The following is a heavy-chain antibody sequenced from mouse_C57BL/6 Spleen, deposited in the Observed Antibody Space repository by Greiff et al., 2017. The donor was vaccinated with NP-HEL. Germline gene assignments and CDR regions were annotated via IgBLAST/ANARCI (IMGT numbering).Heavy chain of an antibody. CDR2: IRSKSNNYAT. Sequence: VQLKESGGGLVQPKGSLKLSCAASGFSFNTYAMNWVRQAPGKGLEWVARIRSKSNNYATSYADSVKDRFTISRDDSESMLYLQMNNLKTEDTGMYYCVRHENGDYWGQGTTLTVSS. CDR3: VRHENGDY. J-gene: IGHJ2*01. CDR1: GFSFNTYA. V-gene: IGHV10-1*01.